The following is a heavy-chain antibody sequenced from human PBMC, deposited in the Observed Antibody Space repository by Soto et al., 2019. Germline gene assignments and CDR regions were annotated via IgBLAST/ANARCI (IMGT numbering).Heavy chain of an antibody. CDR2: IYYSGST. Sequence: QVQLQESGPGLVKPSETLSLTCTVSGGSISSYYWSWIRQPPGKGLEWIGYIYYSGSTNYNPSLKSRVTISVDTSKNQFSLKLSSVTAADTAVYYCARAVNYYDSSGYYSNWFDPWGQGTLVTVSP. CDR3: ARAVNYYDSSGYYSNWFDP. D-gene: IGHD3-22*01. CDR1: GGSISSYY. J-gene: IGHJ5*02. V-gene: IGHV4-59*01.